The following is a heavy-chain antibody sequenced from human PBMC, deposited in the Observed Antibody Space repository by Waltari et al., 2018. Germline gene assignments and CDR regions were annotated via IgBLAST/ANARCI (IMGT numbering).Heavy chain of an antibody. CDR3: ARKANDAFDI. V-gene: IGHV3-21*01. CDR2: ISSSSSYI. Sequence: EVQLVESGGGLVKPGGSLRLSCAASGFTFSSYSMNWVRQAPGKGREWVSSISSSSSYIYYADSVKGRFTISRDNAKNSLYLQMNSLRAEDMAVYYCARKANDAFDIWGQGTMVTVSS. J-gene: IGHJ3*02. CDR1: GFTFSSYS.